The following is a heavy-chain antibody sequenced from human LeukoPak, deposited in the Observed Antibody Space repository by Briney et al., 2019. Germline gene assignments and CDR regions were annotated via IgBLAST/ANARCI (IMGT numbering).Heavy chain of an antibody. CDR2: INPNTGRI. Sequence: ASVKVSCKTSGYTFTAYYIQWVRQAPGQGLEWMGWINPNTGRIKYAQKFQGRVTMTRDTSITTAYMDLGGLRSDDTAVYYCAGSVTLFGVVQPPDYWGQGTLVTVSS. CDR3: AGSVTLFGVVQPPDY. J-gene: IGHJ4*02. V-gene: IGHV1-2*02. CDR1: GYTFTAYY. D-gene: IGHD3-3*01.